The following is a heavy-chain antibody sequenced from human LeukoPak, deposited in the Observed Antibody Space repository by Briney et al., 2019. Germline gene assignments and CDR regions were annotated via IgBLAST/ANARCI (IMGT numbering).Heavy chain of an antibody. D-gene: IGHD3-22*01. CDR3: ARRDAHYYDSSGYYSYFEY. CDR1: GGSISSYY. V-gene: IGHV4-59*08. Sequence: SETLSLTCTVSGGSISSYYWSWIRQPPGKGLEWIGFIYYSGSTNYNPSLKSRVTISVDTSKNQFSLKLSSVTAADTAVYHCARRDAHYYDSSGYYSYFEYWGQGTLVTVSS. J-gene: IGHJ4*02. CDR2: IYYSGST.